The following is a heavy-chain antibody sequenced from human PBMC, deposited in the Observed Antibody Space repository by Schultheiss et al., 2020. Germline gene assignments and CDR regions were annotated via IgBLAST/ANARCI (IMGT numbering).Heavy chain of an antibody. J-gene: IGHJ4*02. V-gene: IGHV3-74*01. CDR2: INSDGSST. CDR3: AKDIRGYDYNYFDY. CDR1: GFTFSSYW. Sequence: GGSLRLSCAASGFTFSSYWMHWVRQAPGKGLAWVSRINSDGSSTSYADSVKGRFTISRDNAKNSLYLQMNSLRAEDTALYYCAKDIRGYDYNYFDYWGQGTLVTVSS. D-gene: IGHD5-12*01.